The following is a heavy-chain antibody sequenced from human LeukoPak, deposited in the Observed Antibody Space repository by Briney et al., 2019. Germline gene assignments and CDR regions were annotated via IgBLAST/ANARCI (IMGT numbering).Heavy chain of an antibody. CDR1: GFTFSSYA. Sequence: GGSLRLSCAASGFTFSSYAMHWVRQAPGKGLEWVAVISYDGSNKYYADSAKGRFTISRDNSKNTLYLQMNSLRAEDTAVYYCARDLRYFDWLFDFDYWGQGTLVTVSS. V-gene: IGHV3-30*04. CDR3: ARDLRYFDWLFDFDY. D-gene: IGHD3-9*01. J-gene: IGHJ4*02. CDR2: ISYDGSNK.